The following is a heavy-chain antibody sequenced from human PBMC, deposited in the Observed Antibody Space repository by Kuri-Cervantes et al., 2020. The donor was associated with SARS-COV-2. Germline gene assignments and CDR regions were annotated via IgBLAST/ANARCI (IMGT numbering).Heavy chain of an antibody. D-gene: IGHD5-18*01. Sequence: ASVKVSCKASGYTFTSYAMHWVRQAPGQRLEWMGWINAGNGNTKYSQKFQGRVTITRDTSTSTAYMELRSLRSDDTAVYYCARDLSPRGIQLRTFAFDIWGQGTMVTVSS. V-gene: IGHV1-3*01. CDR3: ARDLSPRGIQLRTFAFDI. J-gene: IGHJ3*02. CDR2: INAGNGNT. CDR1: GYTFTSYA.